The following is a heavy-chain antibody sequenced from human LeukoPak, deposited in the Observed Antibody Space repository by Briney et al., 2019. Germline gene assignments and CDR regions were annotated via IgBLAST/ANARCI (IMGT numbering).Heavy chain of an antibody. Sequence: LPGGSLRLSCAASGFTFSSYAMSWVRQAPGKGLEWVSAISGSGGSTYYADSVKGRFTISRDNSKNTLYLQMNSLRAEDTAVYYCARDIPRYCSSTSCYPGAFDIWGQGTMVTVSS. D-gene: IGHD2-2*01. CDR1: GFTFSSYA. CDR3: ARDIPRYCSSTSCYPGAFDI. J-gene: IGHJ3*02. CDR2: ISGSGGST. V-gene: IGHV3-23*01.